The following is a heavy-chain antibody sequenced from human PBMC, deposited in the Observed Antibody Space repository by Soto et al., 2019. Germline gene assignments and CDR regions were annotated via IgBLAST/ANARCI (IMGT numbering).Heavy chain of an antibody. CDR1: GFTFSSYW. Sequence: GGSLRLSCAASGFTFSSYWMSWVRQAPGKGLEWVANIKQDGSEKYYVDSVKGRFTISRDNAKNSLYLQMNSLRAEDTAVYYCAREGSHSSSWNFDYWGQGTLVTVSS. CDR3: AREGSHSSSWNFDY. CDR2: IKQDGSEK. J-gene: IGHJ4*02. V-gene: IGHV3-7*01. D-gene: IGHD6-13*01.